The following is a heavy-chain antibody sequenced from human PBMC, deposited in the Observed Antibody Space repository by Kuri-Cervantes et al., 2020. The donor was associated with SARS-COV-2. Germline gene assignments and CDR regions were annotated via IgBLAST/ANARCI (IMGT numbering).Heavy chain of an antibody. Sequence: GESLKISCAASGFAVRNTYMAWVRPAPGKGLECVSVIYSGGNTYYADSVKGRFTISRDSSKNTLYLQMNSLRAEDTAVYYCARAKSPSAALVPADYWGQGTLVTVSS. V-gene: IGHV3-53*01. CDR1: GFAVRNTY. D-gene: IGHD5-18*01. CDR2: IYSGGNT. CDR3: ARAKSPSAALVPADY. J-gene: IGHJ4*02.